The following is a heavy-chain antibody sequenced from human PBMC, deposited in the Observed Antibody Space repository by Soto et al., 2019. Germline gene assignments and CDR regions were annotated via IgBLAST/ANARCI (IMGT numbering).Heavy chain of an antibody. CDR1: GGSISSYY. J-gene: IGHJ4*01. Sequence: QVQLQESGPGLVKPSETLSLTCTVSGGSISSYYWSWIRQPPGEGLEWIGYSYYSGSTNYNPSLKSLVTTSAETPKNQFSLKMSSVTAADTAVYYFARRYGGTFDYWGQGTLVTVSS. D-gene: IGHD2-15*01. CDR3: ARRYGGTFDY. V-gene: IGHV4-59*08. CDR2: SYYSGST.